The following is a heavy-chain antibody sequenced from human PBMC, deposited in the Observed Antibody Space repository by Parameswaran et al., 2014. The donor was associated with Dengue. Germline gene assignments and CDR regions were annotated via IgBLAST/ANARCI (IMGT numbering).Heavy chain of an antibody. J-gene: IGHJ4*02. CDR2: IYTSGST. CDR3: ARDEGYSSSWDYFDY. D-gene: IGHD6-13*01. V-gene: IGHV4-4*08. Sequence: VRQAPGKGLEWIGHIYTSGSTNYNPSLKSRVTISVDTSKNQFSLKLSSVTAADTAVYYCARDEGYSSSWDYFDYWGQGTLVTVSS.